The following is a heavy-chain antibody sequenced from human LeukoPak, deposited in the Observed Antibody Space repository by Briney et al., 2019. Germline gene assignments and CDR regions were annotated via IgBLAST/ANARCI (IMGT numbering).Heavy chain of an antibody. CDR1: GFTFSDYY. CDR2: ISSSGSTI. J-gene: IGHJ5*02. Sequence: GGSLKLSCAASGFTFSDYYMSWIRQAPGKGLEWVSYISSSGSTIYYADSVKGRFTISRDNAKNSLYLQMNSLRAEDTAVYYCARDLALNWFDPWGQGTLVTVSS. CDR3: ARDLALNWFDP. V-gene: IGHV3-11*01.